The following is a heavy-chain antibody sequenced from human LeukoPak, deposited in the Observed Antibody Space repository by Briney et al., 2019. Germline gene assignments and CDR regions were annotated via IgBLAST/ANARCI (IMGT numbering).Heavy chain of an antibody. J-gene: IGHJ4*02. CDR2: IYYSGST. V-gene: IGHV4-59*08. CDR1: GGSIISYF. D-gene: IGHD3-22*01. Sequence: SETLSLTCTVSGGSIISYFWSWIRQPPGKGLEGIGYIYYSGSTNYNPSLKSRVTISVDTSKNQFSLKLSSVPAADTAVYYCARHLSSGFYSPVDYWGQGTLVTVSS. CDR3: ARHLSSGFYSPVDY.